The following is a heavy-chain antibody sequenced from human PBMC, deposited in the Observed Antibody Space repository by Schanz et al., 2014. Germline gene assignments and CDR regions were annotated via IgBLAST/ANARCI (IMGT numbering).Heavy chain of an antibody. D-gene: IGHD1-26*01. Sequence: VQLVESGGGVVQPGRSLRLSCAGSGFSFSDYGMHWVRQAPGKGLEWVANIKQDGSEKYYVDSVQGRFTISRDNAKNSLYLQMNSLTAEDTAVYYCAKYGTGKGVSFEYWGQGTLVTVSS. CDR3: AKYGTGKGVSFEY. CDR1: GFSFSDYG. J-gene: IGHJ4*02. CDR2: IKQDGSEK. V-gene: IGHV3-7*01.